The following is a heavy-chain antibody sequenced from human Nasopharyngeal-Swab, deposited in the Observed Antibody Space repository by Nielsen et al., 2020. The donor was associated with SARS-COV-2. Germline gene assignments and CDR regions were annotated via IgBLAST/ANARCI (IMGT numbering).Heavy chain of an antibody. V-gene: IGHV4-39*01. Sequence: WIRQPPGKGLEWIGSIYYSGSTYYNPSLKSRVTISVDTSKNQFSLKLSSVTAADTAVYYCAGRGVVVRGGYYFDYWGQGTLVTVSS. D-gene: IGHD2-15*01. CDR2: IYYSGST. J-gene: IGHJ4*02. CDR3: AGRGVVVRGGYYFDY.